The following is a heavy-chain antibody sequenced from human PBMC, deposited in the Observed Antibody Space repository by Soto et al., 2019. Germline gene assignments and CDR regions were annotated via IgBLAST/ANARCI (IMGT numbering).Heavy chain of an antibody. CDR2: ISAYNGNT. V-gene: IGHV1-18*04. Sequence: VQLVQSGGEVKKPGASVKVSCKASGYTFTSHAISWVRQAPGQGLEWMGWISAYNGNTNFAQNFQGRVTMTTDTSTRTVYMELGSLTSDDTAVYYCAREGIAVAGTRGGYDYWGQGTLVTVSS. D-gene: IGHD6-19*01. CDR1: GYTFTSHA. J-gene: IGHJ4*02. CDR3: AREGIAVAGTRGGYDY.